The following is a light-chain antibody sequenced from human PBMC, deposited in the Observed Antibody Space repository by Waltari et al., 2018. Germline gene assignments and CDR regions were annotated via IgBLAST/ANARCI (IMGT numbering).Light chain of an antibody. CDR1: SNDVGGYNY. CDR2: DVT. CDR3: HCYDSSLSASV. J-gene: IGLJ3*02. Sequence: QSALPQPASVSGSPGQPITISCTGTSNDVGGYNYFSRYQQYPGKAPKLLIYDVTKRPSGVSNRFSGSKSGMSASLAITGLQAEDEATYYCHCYDSSLSASVFGGGTKVTVL. V-gene: IGLV2-14*01.